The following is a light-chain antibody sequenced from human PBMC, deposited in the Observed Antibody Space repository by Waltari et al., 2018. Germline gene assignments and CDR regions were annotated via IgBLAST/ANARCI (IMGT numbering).Light chain of an antibody. J-gene: IGLJ2*01. CDR3: CSYAGSYTFVV. CDR1: SSDVGGYTY. CDR2: DVS. V-gene: IGLV2-11*01. Sequence: QSALTQPRSVSGSPGQSVTISCTGTSSDVGGYTYVSWYQQHPGKAPKLMIYDVSKRPSGVPDRFSSSRSGHTASLTISGLQAEDEADYYCCSYAGSYTFVVFGGGTKLTVL.